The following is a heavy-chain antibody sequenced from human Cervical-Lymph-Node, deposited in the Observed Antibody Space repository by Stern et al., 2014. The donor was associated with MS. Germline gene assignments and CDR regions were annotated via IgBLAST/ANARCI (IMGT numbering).Heavy chain of an antibody. J-gene: IGHJ4*02. Sequence: VQLVESGGGVVQPGRSLRLSCAASGFAFSTYTMHWVRPAPGKGLEWVAVTSYDGSNKYYAGSVRGRFTISRDNSKNTAYLQMDSLRGDDTALYYCARVKGSNSWSQPLDSWGQGTLVTVSS. CDR2: TSYDGSNK. D-gene: IGHD6-19*01. CDR1: GFAFSTYT. V-gene: IGHV3-30*01. CDR3: ARVKGSNSWSQPLDS.